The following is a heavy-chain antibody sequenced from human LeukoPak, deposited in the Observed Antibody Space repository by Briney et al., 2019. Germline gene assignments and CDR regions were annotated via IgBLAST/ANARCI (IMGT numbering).Heavy chain of an antibody. CDR2: INTNTGNP. V-gene: IGHV7-4-1*02. D-gene: IGHD3-3*01. CDR3: ARDQVLLVLRFLEWPSSGWFDP. CDR1: GYTFTSYA. Sequence: ASVKVSCKASGYTFTSYAVNWVRQAPGQGLEWMGWINTNTGNPTYAQGFTGRLVFSLDTSVSTAYLQISSLKAEDTAVYYCARDQVLLVLRFLEWPSSGWFDPWGQGTLVTVSS. J-gene: IGHJ5*02.